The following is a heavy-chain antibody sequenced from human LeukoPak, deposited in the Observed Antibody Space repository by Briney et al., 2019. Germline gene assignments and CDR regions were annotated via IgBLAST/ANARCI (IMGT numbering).Heavy chain of an antibody. V-gene: IGHV4-59*01. CDR1: GGSISSYY. Sequence: NPSETLSLTCTVSGGSISSYYWSWIRQPPGKGVEWIGYIYYSGSTNYNPSLKSRVTISVDTSKNQFSLKLSSVTAADTAVYYCATSTGYSSAWIRGYAFDIWGQGTMVTVSS. CDR3: ATSTGYSSAWIRGYAFDI. D-gene: IGHD6-19*01. J-gene: IGHJ3*02. CDR2: IYYSGST.